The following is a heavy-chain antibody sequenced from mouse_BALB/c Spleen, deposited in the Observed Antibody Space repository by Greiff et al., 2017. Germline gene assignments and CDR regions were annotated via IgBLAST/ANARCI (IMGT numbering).Heavy chain of an antibody. CDR1: GFSLTSYG. Sequence: VQLQQSGPSLVQPSQSLSITCTVSGFSLTSYGVHWVRQSPGKGLEWLGVIWRGGSTDYNAAFMSRLSITKDNSKSQVFFKMNSLQADDTAIYYCAKKLTGTFAMDYWGQGTSVTVSP. V-gene: IGHV2-5-1*01. J-gene: IGHJ4*01. CDR3: AKKLTGTFAMDY. D-gene: IGHD4-1*01. CDR2: IWRGGST.